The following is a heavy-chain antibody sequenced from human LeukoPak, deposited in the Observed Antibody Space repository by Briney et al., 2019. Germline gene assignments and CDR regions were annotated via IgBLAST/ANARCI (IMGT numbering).Heavy chain of an antibody. CDR3: AKWYSGYSGSYSALDI. CDR2: ISDSGDAT. V-gene: IGHV3-23*01. J-gene: IGHJ3*02. CDR1: GFTFSTYA. Sequence: PGGSLRLSCAASGFTFSTYAMSWVRQAPGKGLEWVSIISDSGDATYYVDSVKGRFTISRDNSKNTLYLQMVSLRAEDAAVYDCAKWYSGYSGSYSALDIWGQGAMVSVSS. D-gene: IGHD1-26*01.